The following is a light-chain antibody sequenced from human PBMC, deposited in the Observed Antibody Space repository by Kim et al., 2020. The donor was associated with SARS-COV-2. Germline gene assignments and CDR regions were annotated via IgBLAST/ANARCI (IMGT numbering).Light chain of an antibody. CDR3: VLYMGSGISV. J-gene: IGLJ7*01. CDR1: SGSVSASNY. Sequence: QTVVTQEPSFSVSPGGTVTLTCGLSSGSVSASNYPSWYQQTPGQAPRTLIYSTNTRSSGVPDRFSGSILGNKAALTITGAQADDECDCYCVLYMGSGISVFGGGTQLTVL. CDR2: STN. V-gene: IGLV8-61*01.